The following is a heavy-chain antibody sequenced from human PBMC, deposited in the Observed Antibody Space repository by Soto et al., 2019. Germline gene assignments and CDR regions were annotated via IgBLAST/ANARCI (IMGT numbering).Heavy chain of an antibody. Sequence: GGSLRLSCAASGFTFSIYAMNWVRQAPGKGLEWVSTISGTGDSTYYTDSVKGRFTVSRDNSKNTLYLQMNSLRAEDTALYYCAARGSGGFCRGCYFDYWGQGALVTVSS. D-gene: IGHD2-15*01. CDR1: GFTFSIYA. CDR3: AARGSGGFCRGCYFDY. J-gene: IGHJ4*02. CDR2: ISGTGDST. V-gene: IGHV3-23*01.